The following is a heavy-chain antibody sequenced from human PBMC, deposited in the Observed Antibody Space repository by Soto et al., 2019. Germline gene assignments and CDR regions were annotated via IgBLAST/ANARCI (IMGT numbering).Heavy chain of an antibody. Sequence: SETLSLTCTVSGDSISSSSYYWGWIRQPPGKGLEWIGYIYYSGSTSYNPSLKSRVTISVDTSKNHFSLKLSSVTAADTAVYYCARVFSDSSSFFDPWGQGTLVTVSS. CDR3: ARVFSDSSSFFDP. CDR1: GDSISSSSYY. CDR2: IYYSGST. J-gene: IGHJ5*02. V-gene: IGHV4-31*03. D-gene: IGHD6-13*01.